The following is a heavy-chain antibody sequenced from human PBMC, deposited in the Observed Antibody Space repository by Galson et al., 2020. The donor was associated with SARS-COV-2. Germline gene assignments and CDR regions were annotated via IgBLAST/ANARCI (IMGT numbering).Heavy chain of an antibody. CDR3: ARVVCSSGSCYSDPKNYGMDV. J-gene: IGHJ6*02. Sequence: SQTLSLTCAISGDSVSNNRAGWNWIRHSPSRGLEWLGRTFYRSRWYTDYALSVESRITINPDTSRNQVSLQLRSVTRVDTAVYYCARVVCSSGSCYSDPKNYGMDVWGQGTTVTVSS. V-gene: IGHV6-1*01. D-gene: IGHD3-22*01. CDR2: TFYRSRWYT. CDR1: GDSVSNNRAG.